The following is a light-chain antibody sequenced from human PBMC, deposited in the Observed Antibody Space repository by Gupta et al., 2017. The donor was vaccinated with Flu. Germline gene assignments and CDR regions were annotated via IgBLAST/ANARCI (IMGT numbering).Light chain of an antibody. Sequence: DIQMTQSPSSLSASVGDRVTITCRASQGINVYLAWYQQKPGKVPKLLIYAASTLQLGVPSRFSGSGSGTDFTLTTSSLQPEDVATYYCQKYENAPWTFGQGTKVEIK. CDR3: QKYENAPWT. CDR1: QGINVY. V-gene: IGKV1-27*01. J-gene: IGKJ1*01. CDR2: AAS.